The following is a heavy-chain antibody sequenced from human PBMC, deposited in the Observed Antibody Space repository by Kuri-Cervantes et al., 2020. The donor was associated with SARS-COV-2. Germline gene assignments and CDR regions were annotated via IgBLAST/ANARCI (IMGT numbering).Heavy chain of an antibody. J-gene: IGHJ4*02. CDR3: ARVWGLGDFDY. CDR2: MNPNSGNT. V-gene: IGHV1-8*02. CDR1: GYTFNNYA. D-gene: IGHD3-16*01. Sequence: ASVKVSCKAPGYTFNNYAMHWVRQAPGQRLEWMGWMNPNSGNTGYAQKFQGRVTMTRNTSISTAYMELSSLRSEDTAVYYCARVWGLGDFDYWGQGTLVTVSS.